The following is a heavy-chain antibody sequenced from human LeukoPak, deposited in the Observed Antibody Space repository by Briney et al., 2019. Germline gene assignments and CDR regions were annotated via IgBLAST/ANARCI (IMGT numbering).Heavy chain of an antibody. J-gene: IGHJ4*02. V-gene: IGHV4-31*03. CDR1: GGSISSGGYY. D-gene: IGHD5-24*01. CDR2: IYYSGST. CDR3: ARGARAGYNLQPCDY. Sequence: SQTLSLTCTVSGGSISSGGYYWSWIRQHPGKGLEWIGYIYYSGSTYYNPSVKSRVTISVDTSKNQFSLKLSSVTAADTAVYYCARGARAGYNLQPCDYWGQGTLVTVSS.